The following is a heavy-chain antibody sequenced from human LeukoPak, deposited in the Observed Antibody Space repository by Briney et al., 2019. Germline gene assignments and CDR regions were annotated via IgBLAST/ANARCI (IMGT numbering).Heavy chain of an antibody. CDR3: VRDRGTCSSASYPHYYYGMDV. Sequence: ASVKVSCKASRDTFSSYSITWVRQAPGHGLEWMGRIIPVLGITNYAQEFQGRVTITADKSTSTAYMDLSSLRSEDTAVYYCVRDRGTCSSASYPHYYYGMDVWGQGTTVTVS. CDR1: RDTFSSYS. J-gene: IGHJ6*02. D-gene: IGHD2-2*01. V-gene: IGHV1-69*04. CDR2: IIPVLGIT.